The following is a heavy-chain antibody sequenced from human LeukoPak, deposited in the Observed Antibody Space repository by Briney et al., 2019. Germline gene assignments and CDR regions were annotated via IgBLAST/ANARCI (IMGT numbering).Heavy chain of an antibody. J-gene: IGHJ3*02. CDR2: INPNSGGT. CDR3: ARYFYDSSGSSSDAFDI. D-gene: IGHD3-22*01. CDR1: GYTFTGYY. Sequence: ASVTVSCTTSGYTFTGYYMHWVRQAPGQGLEWMEWINPNSGGTNYAQRFQGRVTMTRDTSMSTAYMELSRLRSDDSAVYYCARYFYDSSGSSSDAFDIWGQGTMVTGSS. V-gene: IGHV1-2*02.